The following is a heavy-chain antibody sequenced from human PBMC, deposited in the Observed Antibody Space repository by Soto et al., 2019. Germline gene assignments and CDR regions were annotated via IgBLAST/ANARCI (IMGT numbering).Heavy chain of an antibody. CDR2: ISYDGSNK. D-gene: IGHD2-21*02. J-gene: IGHJ6*02. CDR3: ATPLGAFGDSPVAYYGMDV. V-gene: IGHV3-30-3*01. CDR1: GFTFSSYA. Sequence: GGSLRLSCAASGFTFSSYAMHWVRQAPGKGLEWVAVISYDGSNKYYADSVKGRFTISRDNSKNTLYLQMNSLRAEDTAVYYCATPLGAFGDSPVAYYGMDVWGQGTTVTVSS.